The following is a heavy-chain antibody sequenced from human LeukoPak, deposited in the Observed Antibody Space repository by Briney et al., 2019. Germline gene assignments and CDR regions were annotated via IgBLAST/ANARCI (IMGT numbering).Heavy chain of an antibody. J-gene: IGHJ4*02. Sequence: GGSLRLSCAASGFTFSSYELNWVRQAAGKGLQWVSDISSSGTTIYYADSVKGRFTISRDNAKNSLYLQMNSLRAEDTAVYYCARKYCSTTSCLFDNWGQGTLVTVSS. CDR1: GFTFSSYE. CDR2: ISSSGTTI. V-gene: IGHV3-48*03. D-gene: IGHD2-2*01. CDR3: ARKYCSTTSCLFDN.